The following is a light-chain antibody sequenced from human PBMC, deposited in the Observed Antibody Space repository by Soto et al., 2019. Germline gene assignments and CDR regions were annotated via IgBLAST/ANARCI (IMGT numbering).Light chain of an antibody. Sequence: EFVLTQSPVTLSLSPGERATLSCRASQTVRNNYLAWYQQKPGQAPRLLIYDASNRATGIPARFSGSGSGTDFTLTISSLEPEDFAVYYCQQRSNWLALTFGGGTKVDIK. CDR1: QTVRNNY. J-gene: IGKJ4*01. V-gene: IGKV3-11*01. CDR2: DAS. CDR3: QQRSNWLALT.